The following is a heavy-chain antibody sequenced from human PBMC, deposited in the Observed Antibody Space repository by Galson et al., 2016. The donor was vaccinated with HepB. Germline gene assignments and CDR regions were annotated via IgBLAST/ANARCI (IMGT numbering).Heavy chain of an antibody. CDR3: ATGPIAGTSSAPDY. CDR2: IIPLSGAA. Sequence: SVKVSCKASGGTFSTYTITWVRQAPGQGLEWMGAIIPLSGAANSAQRFQDRVTITADDSTSTAYMELSSLRSDDTAVYYCATGPIAGTSSAPDYWGQGTLVTVSS. CDR1: GGTFSTYT. D-gene: IGHD6-6*01. J-gene: IGHJ4*02. V-gene: IGHV1-69*13.